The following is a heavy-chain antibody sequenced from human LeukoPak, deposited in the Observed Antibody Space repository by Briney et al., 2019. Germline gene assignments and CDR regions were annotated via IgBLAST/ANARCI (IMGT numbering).Heavy chain of an antibody. V-gene: IGHV1-46*03. D-gene: IGHD4-17*01. CDR1: GYTFTSYY. CDR3: ARAGDYGDCLDY. J-gene: IGHJ4*02. Sequence: ASVKVSCKASGYTFTSYYMHWLRQAPGQGLEWMGITNPSGGSTSYAQKSQGRVTMTRDTSTSTVYMELSSLRSEDTAVYYCARAGDYGDCLDYWGQGTLVTASS. CDR2: TNPSGGST.